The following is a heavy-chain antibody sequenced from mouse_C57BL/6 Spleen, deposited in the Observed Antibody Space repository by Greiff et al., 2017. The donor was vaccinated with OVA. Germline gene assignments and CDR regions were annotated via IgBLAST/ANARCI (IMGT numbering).Heavy chain of an antibody. J-gene: IGHJ4*01. Sequence: EVKLVESGGGLVKPGGSLKLSCAASGFTFSDYGMHWVRQAPEKGLEWVAYISSGSSTIYYADTVKGRFTISRDNAKNTLCLQMTSLRSEDTAMYYCARRVYYYGSSSYYAMDYWGQGTSVTVSS. CDR2: ISSGSSTI. CDR1: GFTFSDYG. D-gene: IGHD1-1*01. CDR3: ARRVYYYGSSSYYAMDY. V-gene: IGHV5-17*01.